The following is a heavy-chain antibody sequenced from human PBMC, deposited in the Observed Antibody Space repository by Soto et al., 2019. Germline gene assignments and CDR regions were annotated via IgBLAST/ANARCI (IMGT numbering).Heavy chain of an antibody. V-gene: IGHV3-21*01. CDR2: ISSSSSYI. CDR1: GFTFSSYS. J-gene: IGHJ4*02. D-gene: IGHD2-8*01. CDR3: ARDNDVGTGYFDY. Sequence: EVQLVESGGGLVKPGGSLRLSCAASGFTFSSYSMNWVRQAPGKGLEWVSSISSSSSYIHYADSVKGRFTISSDNAKNASYLHMNSLSGETTAVYYCARDNDVGTGYFDYWGQGTLVTVSS.